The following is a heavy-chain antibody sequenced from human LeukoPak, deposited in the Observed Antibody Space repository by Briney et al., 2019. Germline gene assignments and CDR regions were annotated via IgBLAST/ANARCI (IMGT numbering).Heavy chain of an antibody. Sequence: GGSLRLSCAASGFTFSSYAMHWVRQAPGKGLEWVAVISYDGSNKYYADSVKGRFTISRDNSKNTLYLQMNSLRAEDTAVYYCARENEAAMVATRFDYWGQGTLVTVSS. CDR1: GFTFSSYA. CDR2: ISYDGSNK. CDR3: ARENEAAMVATRFDY. J-gene: IGHJ4*02. D-gene: IGHD5-18*01. V-gene: IGHV3-30*04.